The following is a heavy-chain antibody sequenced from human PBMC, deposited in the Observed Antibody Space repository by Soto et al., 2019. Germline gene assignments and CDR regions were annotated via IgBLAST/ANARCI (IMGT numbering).Heavy chain of an antibody. Sequence: QLQLQESGSGLVKPSQTLSLTCAVSGGSISSGGYSWSWIRQPPGKGLEWIGYIYHSGSTYYNPSLKIRVTISVDSSKNQFSLKLSSVTAADTAVYYCARGMTTVTTIDYWGQGTLVTVSS. CDR2: IYHSGST. CDR3: ARGMTTVTTIDY. D-gene: IGHD4-4*01. CDR1: GGSISSGGYS. J-gene: IGHJ4*02. V-gene: IGHV4-30-2*01.